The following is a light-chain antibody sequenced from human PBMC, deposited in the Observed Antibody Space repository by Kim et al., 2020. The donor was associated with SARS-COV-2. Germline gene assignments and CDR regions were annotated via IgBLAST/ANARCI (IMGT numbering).Light chain of an antibody. CDR2: DVR. CDR1: RRDVGGYNH. Sequence: GPSDTNSCTGTRRDVGGYNHVSWYPHHPCKAPELMIYDVRKRPSGVSNRFSGSKSGNTASLTISGLHAEDAANYYCSSYTSSSTWVFGGGTQLTVL. J-gene: IGLJ3*02. V-gene: IGLV2-14*03. CDR3: SSYTSSSTWV.